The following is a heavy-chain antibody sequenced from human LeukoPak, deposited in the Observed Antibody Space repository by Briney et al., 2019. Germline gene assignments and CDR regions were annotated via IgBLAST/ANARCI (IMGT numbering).Heavy chain of an antibody. J-gene: IGHJ4*02. V-gene: IGHV4-34*01. CDR3: ARLYDSSGYYDY. D-gene: IGHD3-22*01. CDR1: GGSFSGYY. CDR2: IYNSGST. Sequence: SETLSLTCAVYGGSFSGYYWSWIRQPPGKGLEWIGYIYNSGSTNYNPSLKSRVTMSVDTSKNQFSLKLSSVTAADTAVYYCARLYDSSGYYDYWGQGTLVTVSS.